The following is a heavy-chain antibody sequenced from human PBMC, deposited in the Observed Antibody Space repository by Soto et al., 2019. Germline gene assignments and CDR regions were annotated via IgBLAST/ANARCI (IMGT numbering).Heavy chain of an antibody. Sequence: QLQLQESGPGLVKPSETLSLTCTVSGGSISSSNYYWTWIRQPPGKVLEWIGSGTTYNPSLRSRVTISVDASKNQFSLKLNSVNAADTAVYHCATYGGGTGRFDFWGQGTLVTVSS. D-gene: IGHD4-17*01. CDR1: GGSISSSNYY. J-gene: IGHJ4*02. CDR2: SGTT. V-gene: IGHV4-39*01. CDR3: ATYGGGTGRFDF.